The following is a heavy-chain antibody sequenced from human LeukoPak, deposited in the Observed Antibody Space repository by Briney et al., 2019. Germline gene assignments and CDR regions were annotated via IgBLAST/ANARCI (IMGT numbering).Heavy chain of an antibody. Sequence: GASLQISCKGSGSKFTSYWIGWVRQVPGKGLEWMGLVYPDDSDTRYSPSFQGQVTISADKSITTAYLQWSSLKASDTAMYYCAIGGDSTTSCYRCFNYWGQGTLVTVSS. V-gene: IGHV5-51*01. CDR1: GSKFTSYW. D-gene: IGHD2-2*02. CDR2: VYPDDSDT. CDR3: AIGGDSTTSCYRCFNY. J-gene: IGHJ4*02.